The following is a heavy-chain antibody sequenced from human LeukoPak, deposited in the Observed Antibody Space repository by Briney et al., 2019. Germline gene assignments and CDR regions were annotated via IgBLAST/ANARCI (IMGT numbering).Heavy chain of an antibody. Sequence: SETLSLTCAVYGGSFSGYYWSWIRQPPGKGLEWIGEINHSGSTNYNPSLKSRVTISVDTSKNQFSLKLSSVTAADTAVYYCARLGGSYSSSYFDYWGQGTLVTVSS. V-gene: IGHV4-34*01. CDR3: ARLGGSYSSSYFDY. J-gene: IGHJ4*02. D-gene: IGHD1-26*01. CDR1: GGSFSGYY. CDR2: INHSGST.